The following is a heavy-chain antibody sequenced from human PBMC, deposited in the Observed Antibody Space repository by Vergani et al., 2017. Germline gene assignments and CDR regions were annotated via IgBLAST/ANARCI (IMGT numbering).Heavy chain of an antibody. CDR1: GGSISSYY. Sequence: QVQLQESGPGLVKPSETLSLTCTVSGGSISSYYWSWIRQPPGKGLEWIGYIYYSGSTNYNPSLKSRVTISVDTSKNQFSLKLSSVTAADTAVYYCARDTPGGSDYYMDVWGKGTTVTVSS. J-gene: IGHJ6*03. D-gene: IGHD3-10*01. CDR3: ARDTPGGSDYYMDV. CDR2: IYYSGST. V-gene: IGHV4-59*01.